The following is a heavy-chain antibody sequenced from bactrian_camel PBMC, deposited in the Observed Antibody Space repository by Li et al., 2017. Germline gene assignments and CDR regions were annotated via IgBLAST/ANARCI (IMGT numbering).Heavy chain of an antibody. CDR3: AKGVGTWFTEYAY. CDR1: GFIFAAHA. CDR2: ISASGDST. V-gene: IGHV3-1*01. J-gene: IGHJ4*01. D-gene: IGHD6*01. Sequence: LVESGGGLVQPGGSLRLSCAASGFIFAAHAVSWVRQAPGKGLEWVSAISASGDSTYYADSVKGRFTVSRDNAKNTLALQLNNLQTEDTALYYCAKGVGTWFTEYAYWGQGTQVTVS.